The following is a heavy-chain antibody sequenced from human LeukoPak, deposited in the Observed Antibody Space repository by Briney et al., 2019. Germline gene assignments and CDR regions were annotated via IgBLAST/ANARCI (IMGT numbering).Heavy chain of an antibody. CDR1: GFTFDDYA. CDR2: ISWNSGRI. Sequence: GGSLRLSCAASGFTFDDYAMNWVRQAPGKGLEWVSGISWNSGRIVYADSVKGRFTISRDNSKNTLYLQMNSLRAEDTAVYYCAKERQDYYDSSGYYEGMFGAFDIWGQGTMVTVSS. J-gene: IGHJ3*02. D-gene: IGHD3-22*01. CDR3: AKERQDYYDSSGYYEGMFGAFDI. V-gene: IGHV3-9*01.